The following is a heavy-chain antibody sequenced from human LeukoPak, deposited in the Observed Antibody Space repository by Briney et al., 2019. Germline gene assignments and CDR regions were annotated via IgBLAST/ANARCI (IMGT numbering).Heavy chain of an antibody. J-gene: IGHJ6*04. CDR3: ARVHTLWFGELFYYGMDV. D-gene: IGHD3-10*01. CDR1: GFTFSSYA. Sequence: PGGSLRLSCAASGFTFSSYAMHWVRQAPGKGLEWVAVISYDGSNKYYADSVKGRFTISRDNSKNTLYLQMNSLRAEDTAVYYCARVHTLWFGELFYYGMDVWGKGTTVTVSS. CDR2: ISYDGSNK. V-gene: IGHV3-30*04.